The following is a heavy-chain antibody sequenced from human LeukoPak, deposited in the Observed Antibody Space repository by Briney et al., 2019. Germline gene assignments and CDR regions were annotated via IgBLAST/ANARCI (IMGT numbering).Heavy chain of an antibody. CDR2: IYYSGST. J-gene: IGHJ4*02. CDR1: GGSMSRGDYY. CDR3: ARYYGSGSYYPHYFDY. V-gene: IGHV4-39*01. Sequence: PSETLSLTCTVSGGSMSRGDYYYTWIRQPPGKGLEWIGSIYYSGSTYYNPSLKSRVTISVDTSKNQFSLKLSSVTAADTAVYYCARYYGSGSYYPHYFDYWGQGTLVTVSS. D-gene: IGHD3-10*01.